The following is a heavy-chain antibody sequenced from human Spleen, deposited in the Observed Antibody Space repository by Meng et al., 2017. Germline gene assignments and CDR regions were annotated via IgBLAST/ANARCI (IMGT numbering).Heavy chain of an antibody. CDR3: VRDENISLGKLFGDY. V-gene: IGHV1-2*06. D-gene: IGHD2-21*01. CDR1: GNPFTAYY. J-gene: IGHJ4*02. Sequence: QGQLVPSGAEVKVPGAPVKVSSKPSGNPFTAYYIHWVRQAPEQGLEWMGHIIPNSGDTLYAPKFQGRVSMTADTSIGTAYVELSGLRSDDTAIYYCVRDENISLGKLFGDYWGQGTLVTVSS. CDR2: IIPNSGDT.